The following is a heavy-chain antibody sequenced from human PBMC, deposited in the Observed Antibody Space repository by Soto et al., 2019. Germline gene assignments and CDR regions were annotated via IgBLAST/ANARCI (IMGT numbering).Heavy chain of an antibody. CDR3: ERAKAWEVLIAY. CDR1: GASINSGGFY. Sequence: PSETLSLTCTVSGASINSGGFYWSWVRQLPGKGLEWIGYIYFSGSTYYNPSLESRVTISLDTSQNQFSLKLSSVTAADTAVYFCERAKAWEVLIAYWGQGALVTVSS. CDR2: IYFSGST. J-gene: IGHJ4*02. D-gene: IGHD1-26*01. V-gene: IGHV4-31*03.